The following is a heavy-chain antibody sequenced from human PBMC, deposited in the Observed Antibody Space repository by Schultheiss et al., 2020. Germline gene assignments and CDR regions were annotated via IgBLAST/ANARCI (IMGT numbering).Heavy chain of an antibody. D-gene: IGHD5-12*01. CDR1: GGSISSYY. Sequence: SETLSLTCTVSGGSISSYYWSWIRQPPGKGLEWIGYIYYSGSTNYNPSLKSRVTISVDTSKNQFSLKLSSVTAADTAVYYCARGADIVATIRAPYYFDYWGQGTLVTVSS. CDR2: IYYSGST. J-gene: IGHJ4*02. V-gene: IGHV4-59*01. CDR3: ARGADIVATIRAPYYFDY.